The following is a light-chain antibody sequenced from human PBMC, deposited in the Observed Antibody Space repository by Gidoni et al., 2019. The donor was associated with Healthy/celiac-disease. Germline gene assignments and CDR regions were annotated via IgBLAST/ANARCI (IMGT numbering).Light chain of an antibody. Sequence: QSALPQPRSVSGSPVQSVTISCTGTSSDVGGYSYVSWYQQHPGKAPKLMIYDVSKRPSGVPDRFSGSKSGNTASLTISGLQAEDEADYYCCSYAGSYTYVFGTGTKVTVL. CDR1: SSDVGGYSY. CDR3: CSYAGSYTYV. J-gene: IGLJ1*01. V-gene: IGLV2-11*01. CDR2: DVS.